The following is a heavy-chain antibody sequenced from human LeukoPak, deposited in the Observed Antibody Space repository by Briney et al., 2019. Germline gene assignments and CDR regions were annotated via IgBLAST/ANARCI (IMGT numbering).Heavy chain of an antibody. CDR1: GGSISDYY. J-gene: IGHJ6*03. Sequence: SETLSLTCSDSGGSISDYYWNWIRQPPGKGLEWIGYIYYSGSTTYNPSLKSRVTMSVDTAKNQFSLKVRSVTAADTAVYYCARGDFCSKSNCYLRPMDVWGKGTTVTVSS. D-gene: IGHD3-3*01. CDR2: IYYSGST. CDR3: ARGDFCSKSNCYLRPMDV. V-gene: IGHV4-59*01.